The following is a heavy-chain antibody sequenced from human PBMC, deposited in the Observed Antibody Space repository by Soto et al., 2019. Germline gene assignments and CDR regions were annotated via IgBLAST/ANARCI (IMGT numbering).Heavy chain of an antibody. Sequence: XSVKVSCNASGYPFTGDYMHWVRQAPGQGLEWMGWINPNSGGTNYAQKFQGRVTMTRDTSISTAYMELSRLRSDDTAVYYCARGCGGYDYLYYYYGMDVWGQGTTVTVSS. CDR2: INPNSGGT. V-gene: IGHV1-2*02. CDR3: ARGCGGYDYLYYYYGMDV. J-gene: IGHJ6*02. D-gene: IGHD5-12*01. CDR1: GYPFTGDY.